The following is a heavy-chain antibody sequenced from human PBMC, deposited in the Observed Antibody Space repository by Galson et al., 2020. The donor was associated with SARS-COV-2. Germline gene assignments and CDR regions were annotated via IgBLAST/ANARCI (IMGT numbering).Heavy chain of an antibody. J-gene: IGHJ3*02. V-gene: IGHV3-30*18. CDR1: GFTFSSYG. D-gene: IGHD2-2*02. CDR2: ISYDGSNK. Sequence: GESLKISCAASGFTFSSYGMHWVRQAPGKGLEWVAVISYDGSNKYYADSVKGRFTISRDNSKNTLYLQMNSLRAEDTAVYYCAKDRGYCSSTSCYTGSGAFDIWGQGTMVTVSS. CDR3: AKDRGYCSSTSCYTGSGAFDI.